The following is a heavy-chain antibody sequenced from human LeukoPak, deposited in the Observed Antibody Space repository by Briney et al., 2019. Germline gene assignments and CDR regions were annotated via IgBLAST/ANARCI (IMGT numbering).Heavy chain of an antibody. CDR1: GFTFSSYG. D-gene: IGHD3-10*01. J-gene: IGHJ4*02. CDR2: IWYDGSNK. V-gene: IGHV3-33*06. Sequence: GGSLRLSCAASGFTFSSYGMHWVRQAPGKGLEWVAVIWYDGSNKYYADSVKGRCTISRDNSQNTLYLQTNSLRAEDTAVYSCAKDFGRFGELLSYYFDYWGQGTLVTVSS. CDR3: AKDFGRFGELLSYYFDY.